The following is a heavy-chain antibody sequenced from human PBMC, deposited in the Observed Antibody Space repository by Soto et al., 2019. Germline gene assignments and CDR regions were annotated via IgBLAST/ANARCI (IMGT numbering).Heavy chain of an antibody. CDR3: ARAPCSGGSCYYRDYFDY. CDR1: GFTFSSYG. V-gene: IGHV3-33*01. CDR2: IWYDGSNK. Sequence: QVQLVESGGGVVQPGRSLRLSCAASGFTFSSYGMHWVRQAPGKGLEWVAVIWYDGSNKYYADSVKGRFTISRDNSKNTLYLQMNSLRAKDTAVYYCARAPCSGGSCYYRDYFDYWGQGTLVTVSS. J-gene: IGHJ4*02. D-gene: IGHD2-15*01.